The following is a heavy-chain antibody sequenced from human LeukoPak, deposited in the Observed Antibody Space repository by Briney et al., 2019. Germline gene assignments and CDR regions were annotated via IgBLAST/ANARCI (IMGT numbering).Heavy chain of an antibody. J-gene: IGHJ4*02. D-gene: IGHD3-22*01. CDR2: ISAYNGNT. CDR1: GYTFTSYG. Sequence: GASVKVSCKASGYTFTSYGISWVRQAPGQGLEWMGWISAYNGNTNYAQKLQGRVTMTTDTSTSTAYMELRSLRSDDTAVYYCARDLTHVYYYDSSSSTFDYWGQGTLVTVSS. V-gene: IGHV1-18*01. CDR3: ARDLTHVYYYDSSSSTFDY.